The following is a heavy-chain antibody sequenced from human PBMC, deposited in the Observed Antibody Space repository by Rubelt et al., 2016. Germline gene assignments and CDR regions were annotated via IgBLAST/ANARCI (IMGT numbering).Heavy chain of an antibody. CDR3: AADSGYGPSMDV. Sequence: QMQLVQSGPEVKKPGTSVKVSCKASGFTFTSSAVQWVRQARGQRLEWIGWIVVGRGNTNYAQKFQERVTITRDMATSTAYMELSSLRSEDTAVYYCAADSGYGPSMDVWGQGTTVTVSS. D-gene: IGHD5-12*01. CDR2: IVVGRGNT. J-gene: IGHJ6*02. CDR1: GFTFTSSA. V-gene: IGHV1-58*01.